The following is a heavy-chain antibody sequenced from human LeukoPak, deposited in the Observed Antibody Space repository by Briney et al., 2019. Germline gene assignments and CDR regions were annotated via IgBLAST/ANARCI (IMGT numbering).Heavy chain of an antibody. V-gene: IGHV3-13*01. CDR3: VRDYGPGGFGP. CDR2: IGTGGDT. CDR1: GFSFDNYD. Sequence: GGSLRLSCAVSGFSFDNYDMHWVRQISGEGLGWVAAIGTGGDTYYRDSVKGRFTISRGNAKNSLYLQMNSLRVGDTAVYYCVRDYGPGGFGPWGQGALVTVSS. J-gene: IGHJ5*02. D-gene: IGHD3-10*01.